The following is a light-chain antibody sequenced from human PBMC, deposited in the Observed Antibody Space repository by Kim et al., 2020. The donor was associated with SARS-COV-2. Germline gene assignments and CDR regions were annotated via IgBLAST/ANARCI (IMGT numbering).Light chain of an antibody. V-gene: IGLV2-14*03. CDR1: SSDVGGYNY. CDR3: SSYTRSDTLI. J-gene: IGLJ2*01. CDR2: DVT. Sequence: QPVLTQPASVSGSPGQSITISCTGTSSDVGGYNYVSWYQQHPGRAPKLMIYDVTNRPSGVSNRFSGSKSGNTASLTISGLQAEDEADYYCSSYTRSDTLIFGGGTQLTVL.